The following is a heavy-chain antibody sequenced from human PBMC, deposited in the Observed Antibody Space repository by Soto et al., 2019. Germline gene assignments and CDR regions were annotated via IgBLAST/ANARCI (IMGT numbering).Heavy chain of an antibody. D-gene: IGHD2-15*01. CDR3: VRGVVAANCFDY. CDR2: INSDGSAT. Sequence: EVQLVDSGGDLVQPGGSLRLSCAASGFTFSSYWMHWVRQAPGKGLVWVSRINSDGSATNYADSVKGRFTXSRDXAKXXXXXXXXSLRAEDXAMYFCVRGVVAANCFDYWGQGALVTVSS. CDR1: GFTFSSYW. V-gene: IGHV3-74*01. J-gene: IGHJ4*02.